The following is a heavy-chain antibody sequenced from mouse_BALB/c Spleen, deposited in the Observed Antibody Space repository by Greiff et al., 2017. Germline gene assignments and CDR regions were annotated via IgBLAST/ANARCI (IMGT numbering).Heavy chain of an antibody. D-gene: IGHD2-2*01. Sequence: DVMLVESGGGLVKPGGSLKLSCAASGFTFSDYYMYWVRQTPEKRLEWVATISDGGSYTYYPDSVKGRFTISRDNAKNNLYLQMSSLKSEDTAMYYCARDRDYGYEFAYWGQGTLVTVSA. CDR1: GFTFSDYY. CDR2: ISDGGSYT. J-gene: IGHJ3*01. CDR3: ARDRDYGYEFAY. V-gene: IGHV5-4*02.